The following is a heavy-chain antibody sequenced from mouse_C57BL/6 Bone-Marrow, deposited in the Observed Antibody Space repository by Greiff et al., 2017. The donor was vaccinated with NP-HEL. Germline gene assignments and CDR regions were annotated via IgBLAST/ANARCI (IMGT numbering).Heavy chain of an antibody. CDR1: GYTFTDYY. V-gene: IGHV1-75*01. CDR2: IFPGSGST. D-gene: IGHD1-2*01. CDR3: ARSSAYGGDYYAMDY. Sequence: VQGVESGPELVKPGASVKISCKASGYTFTDYYINWVKQRPGQGLEWIGWIFPGSGSTYYNEKFKGKATLTVDKSSSTAYMLLSSLTSEDSAVYFCARSSAYGGDYYAMDYWGQGTSVTVSS. J-gene: IGHJ4*01.